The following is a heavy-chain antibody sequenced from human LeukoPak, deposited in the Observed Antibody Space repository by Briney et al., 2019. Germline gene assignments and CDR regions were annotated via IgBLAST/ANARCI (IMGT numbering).Heavy chain of an antibody. Sequence: ASVNVSCKASGGTFSSYAISWVRQAPGQGLEWMGGIIPIFGTANYAQKFQGRVTITADESTSTAYMELSSLRSEDTAVYYCASRYSSGWYEPLDYWGQGTLVTVSS. V-gene: IGHV1-69*13. D-gene: IGHD6-19*01. CDR3: ASRYSSGWYEPLDY. CDR1: GGTFSSYA. CDR2: IIPIFGTA. J-gene: IGHJ4*02.